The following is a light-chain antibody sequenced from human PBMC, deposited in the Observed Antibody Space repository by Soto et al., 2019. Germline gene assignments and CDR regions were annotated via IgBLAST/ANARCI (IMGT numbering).Light chain of an antibody. CDR1: QSISSY. J-gene: IGKJ1*01. CDR3: QQSYSSPCT. V-gene: IGKV1-39*01. CDR2: AAS. Sequence: DIPMTQSPSSLSASVGDRVTITCRASQSISSYLNWYQQKPGKAPKLLIYAASSLQSGVPSRLSGSGSGTDFTLTISSLQPEDFAAYYCQQSYSSPCTFGQGTKVEIK.